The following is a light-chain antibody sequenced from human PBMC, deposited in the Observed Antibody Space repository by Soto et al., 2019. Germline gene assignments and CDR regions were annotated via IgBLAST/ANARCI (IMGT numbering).Light chain of an antibody. CDR2: DVS. Sequence: LTQPASVSGSPGQSITISCTGTSSDVGGYNYVSWYQQHPGKAPKFMIYDVSNRPSGVSNRFSGSKSGNTASLTISGLQAEDEADYYCSSYTTSNTRQIVFGTGTKLTVL. V-gene: IGLV2-14*01. CDR1: SSDVGGYNY. J-gene: IGLJ1*01. CDR3: SSYTTSNTRQIV.